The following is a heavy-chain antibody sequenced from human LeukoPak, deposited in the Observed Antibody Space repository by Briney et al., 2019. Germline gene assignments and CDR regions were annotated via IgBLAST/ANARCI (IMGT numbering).Heavy chain of an antibody. D-gene: IGHD2-21*02. CDR1: GGSFSGYY. Sequence: PSETLSLTCAVYGGSFSGYYWSWIRQPAGKGLEWIGRIYTSGSTNYNPSLKSRVTISVDTSKNQFSLKLSSVTAADTAVYYCARSEVTGTFDYWGQGTLVTVSS. CDR2: IYTSGST. J-gene: IGHJ4*02. CDR3: ARSEVTGTFDY. V-gene: IGHV4-59*10.